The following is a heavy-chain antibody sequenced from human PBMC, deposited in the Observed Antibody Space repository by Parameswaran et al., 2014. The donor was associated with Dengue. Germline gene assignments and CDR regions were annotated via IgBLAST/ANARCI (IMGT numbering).Heavy chain of an antibody. CDR3: ARMDYHYYYGMDV. Sequence: VRQAPGKGLEWVAAISNDGRNKYYVDSVKGRFTISRDNSKNTLYLQMNSLRVEDTAVFYCARMDYHYYYGMDVWGQGTTVTVSS. V-gene: IGHV3-30*03. J-gene: IGHJ6*02. CDR2: ISNDGRNK.